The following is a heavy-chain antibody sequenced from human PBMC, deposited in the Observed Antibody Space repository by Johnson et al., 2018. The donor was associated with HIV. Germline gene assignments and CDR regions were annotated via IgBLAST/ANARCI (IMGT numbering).Heavy chain of an antibody. D-gene: IGHD5-12*01. V-gene: IGHV3-30-3*01. Sequence: QVQLVESGGGVVQPGRSLRLSCAASGFTFSSYAMHWVRQAPGKGLEWVAVISYDGSNKYYADSVQGRFTISRDNSKNTLYLQMNSLRAEDTAVYYCARDQGYNGFEPDAFDIWGRGTMVTVSS. CDR1: GFTFSSYA. J-gene: IGHJ3*02. CDR2: ISYDGSNK. CDR3: ARDQGYNGFEPDAFDI.